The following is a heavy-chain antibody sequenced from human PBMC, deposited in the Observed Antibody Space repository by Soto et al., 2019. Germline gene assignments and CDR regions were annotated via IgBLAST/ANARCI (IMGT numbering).Heavy chain of an antibody. V-gene: IGHV1-69*13. CDR1: GGTFSRYA. D-gene: IGHD5-18*01. J-gene: IGHJ4*02. CDR2: IIPIFGTA. Sequence: AVKVSCKACGGTFSRYAISWVRQAPGQGLEWMGGIIPIFGTANYAQKFQGRVTITADESTSTAYMELSSLRSEDTAVYYCARERLPGQLWLLYFDYWGQGTLVTVSS. CDR3: ARERLPGQLWLLYFDY.